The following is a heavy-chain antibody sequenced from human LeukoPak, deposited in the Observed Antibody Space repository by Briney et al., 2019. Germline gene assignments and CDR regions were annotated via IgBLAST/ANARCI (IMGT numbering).Heavy chain of an antibody. CDR3: ARDKAGYTLWDAFDI. J-gene: IGHJ3*02. CDR2: IYSGGST. V-gene: IGHV3-66*01. D-gene: IGHD5-24*01. CDR1: GFTVSSNY. Sequence: PGGTLGLSCAASGFTVSSNYMSWVRQAPGKGLEWVSVIYSGGSTYYADSVKGRFTISRDNSMNTLYLQMNSLRAEDTAVYYCARDKAGYTLWDAFDIWGQGTMVTVSS.